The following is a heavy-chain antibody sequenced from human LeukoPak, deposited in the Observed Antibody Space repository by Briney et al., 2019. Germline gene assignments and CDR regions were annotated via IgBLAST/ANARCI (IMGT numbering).Heavy chain of an antibody. CDR2: IKQDGSEK. CDR1: GFTFSSYW. V-gene: IGHV3-7*01. Sequence: GGSLRLSCAASGFTFSSYWMSWVRQAPGKGLEWVANIKQDGSEKYYVDSVKGRFTISRDNAKNSLYLQMNSLRAEDTAVYYCAGYIVVVPAAIEIYYYYGMDVWGQGTTVTVSS. J-gene: IGHJ6*02. D-gene: IGHD2-2*01. CDR3: AGYIVVVPAAIEIYYYYGMDV.